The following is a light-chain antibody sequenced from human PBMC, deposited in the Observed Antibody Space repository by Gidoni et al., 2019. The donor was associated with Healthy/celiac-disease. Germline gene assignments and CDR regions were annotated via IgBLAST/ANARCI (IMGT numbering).Light chain of an antibody. V-gene: IGLV3-1*01. J-gene: IGLJ2*01. CDR1: KLGDKS. CDR2: QDS. Sequence: SYELTQPPSVSVSPGQTASITCSGDKLGDKSAGWYQQKPGQPPVLVIYQDSKRPSGIPERFSGSNSGNTATLTISGTQAMDEADYYCQAWDSSTVVFGGGTKLTVL. CDR3: QAWDSSTVV.